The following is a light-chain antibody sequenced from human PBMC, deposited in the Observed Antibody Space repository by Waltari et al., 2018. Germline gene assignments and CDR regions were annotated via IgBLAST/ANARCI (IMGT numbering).Light chain of an antibody. CDR3: QQANSFPIT. J-gene: IGKJ3*01. V-gene: IGKV1-39*01. Sequence: DIQMTQSPSSLSASVGDRVTISCRASQSITGYLNWYQQKPGQAPKLLVYTASSLQSGIPLRFSGSGSGTDFTLTISSLQPEDVAIYYCQQANSFPITFGPGTRVDLK. CDR1: QSITGY. CDR2: TAS.